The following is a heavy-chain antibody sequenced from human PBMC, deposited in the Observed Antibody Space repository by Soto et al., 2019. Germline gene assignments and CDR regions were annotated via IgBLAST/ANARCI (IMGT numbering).Heavy chain of an antibody. CDR2: IWYDGSNA. CDR3: ARDKGSSTVVSGISQEGYFDS. CDR1: GFTFSIFG. V-gene: IGHV3-33*01. J-gene: IGHJ4*02. D-gene: IGHD6-19*01. Sequence: QVQLVESGGGVVQPGRSLRLSCAASGFTFSIFGMHWVRQAPGKGLEWVAIIWYDGSNAYYADSVSGRFTISRDNSKNAVYLPMHSLRAEATAVYYCARDKGSSTVVSGISQEGYFDSWGQGTLVTVSS.